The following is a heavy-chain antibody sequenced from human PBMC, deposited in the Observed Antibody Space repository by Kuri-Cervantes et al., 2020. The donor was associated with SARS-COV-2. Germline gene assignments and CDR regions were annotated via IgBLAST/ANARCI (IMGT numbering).Heavy chain of an antibody. Sequence: GESLKISCAASGFTFSSYEMNWVRQAPGKGLEWVSYISSSGSTIYYADSVKGRFTISRDNAKNSLYLQMNSLRAEDTAVYCCARGVVPAAIRYYYYYYYMDVWGKGTTVTVSS. CDR1: GFTFSSYE. V-gene: IGHV3-48*03. CDR3: ARGVVPAAIRYYYYYYYMDV. D-gene: IGHD2-2*02. J-gene: IGHJ6*03. CDR2: ISSSGSTI.